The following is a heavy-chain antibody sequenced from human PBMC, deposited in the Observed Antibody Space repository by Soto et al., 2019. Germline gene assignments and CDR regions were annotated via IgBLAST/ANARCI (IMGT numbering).Heavy chain of an antibody. V-gene: IGHV1-69*13. CDR1: GGTFSSYA. Sequence: SVKVSCKASGGTFSSYAISWVRQAPGQGLEWMGGIIPIFGTAHYAQKFQGRVTITADESTSTAYMELSSLRSEDTAVYYCASRSLGYCSGGSCRDPYYYYGMDVWGQGTTVTVSS. D-gene: IGHD2-15*01. CDR2: IIPIFGTA. J-gene: IGHJ6*02. CDR3: ASRSLGYCSGGSCRDPYYYYGMDV.